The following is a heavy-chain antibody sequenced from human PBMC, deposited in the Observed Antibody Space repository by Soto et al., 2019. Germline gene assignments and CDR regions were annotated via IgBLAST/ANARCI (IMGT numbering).Heavy chain of an antibody. CDR2: IYPGDSAT. CDR1: GYSFTSHW. J-gene: IGHJ6*02. Sequence: PGESLKISGKGSGYSFTSHWIGWVRQMPGKGLEWMGIIYPGDSATRFSPSFQGQVTISADKSLSTAYLQWSSLKASDTAMYYCARHSGSGSYYRSEIYYGMDVWGQGTTVTVSS. CDR3: ARHSGSGSYYRSEIYYGMDV. D-gene: IGHD3-10*01. V-gene: IGHV5-51*01.